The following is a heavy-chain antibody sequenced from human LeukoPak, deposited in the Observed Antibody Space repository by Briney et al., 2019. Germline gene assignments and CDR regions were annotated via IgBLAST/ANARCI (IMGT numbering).Heavy chain of an antibody. Sequence: QPGGSLRLSCAASGFTFSSYWISWVRQAPGKGLEWVANIKQDGSEKYYVDSVKGRFTISRDNAKNSLYLQMNSLRAEDTAVYYCARAVRSNYVIYWGQGTLVTVSS. CDR2: IKQDGSEK. CDR1: GFTFSSYW. D-gene: IGHD4-11*01. V-gene: IGHV3-7*01. J-gene: IGHJ4*02. CDR3: ARAVRSNYVIY.